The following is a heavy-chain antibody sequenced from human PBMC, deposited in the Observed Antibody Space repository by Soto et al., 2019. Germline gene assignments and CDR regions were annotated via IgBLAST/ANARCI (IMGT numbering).Heavy chain of an antibody. Sequence: QVQLVQSGAEVKKPGSSVKVSCKASGGTFSSYAISWVRQAPGQGLEWMGGIIPIFGTANYAQKFQGRVTITADESTSTAYMELSSLSSEDTAVYYCARDKDAYCGGDCYIDAFDIWGQGTMVTVSS. CDR3: ARDKDAYCGGDCYIDAFDI. CDR1: GGTFSSYA. V-gene: IGHV1-69*12. J-gene: IGHJ3*02. CDR2: IIPIFGTA. D-gene: IGHD2-21*02.